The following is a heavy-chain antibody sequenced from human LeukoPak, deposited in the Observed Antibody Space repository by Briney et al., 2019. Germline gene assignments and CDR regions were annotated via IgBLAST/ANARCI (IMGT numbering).Heavy chain of an antibody. CDR1: GFTFSSYA. Sequence: GGSLRLSCAASGFTFSSYAMHWVRQAPGKGLEYVSAISSNGGSTYYANSVKGRFTISRDNSKNTLYLQMGSLGAEDMAVYYCARDGEWEPLLYWGQGTLVTVSS. CDR2: ISSNGGST. D-gene: IGHD1-26*01. CDR3: ARDGEWEPLLY. V-gene: IGHV3-64*01. J-gene: IGHJ4*02.